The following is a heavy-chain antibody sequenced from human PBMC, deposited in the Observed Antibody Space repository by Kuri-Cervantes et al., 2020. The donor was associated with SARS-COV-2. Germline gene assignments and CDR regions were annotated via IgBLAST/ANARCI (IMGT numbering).Heavy chain of an antibody. CDR1: GYTFTSYG. CDR2: IIPIFGTA. J-gene: IGHJ3*02. Sequence: SSVKVSCKASGYTFTSYGISWVRQAPGQGLEWMGGIIPIFGTANYAQKFQGRVTITTDESTSTAYMELSSLRSEDTAVYYCARSPWYYYGSGTPEHAFDIWGQGTMVTVSS. CDR3: ARSPWYYYGSGTPEHAFDI. D-gene: IGHD3-10*01. V-gene: IGHV1-69*05.